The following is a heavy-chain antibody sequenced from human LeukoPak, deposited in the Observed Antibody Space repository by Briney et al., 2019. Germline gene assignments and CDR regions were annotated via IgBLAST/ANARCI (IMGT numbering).Heavy chain of an antibody. Sequence: SETLSLTCTVSGYSISSGNYWGWIRQPPGKGLEWIGSIYHSGSTYYNPSLKSRVTISVDTSKNQFSLKLSSVTAADTAVYYCARDLWWRSPGDFGYWGQGTLVTVSS. V-gene: IGHV4-38-2*02. J-gene: IGHJ4*02. CDR2: IYHSGST. CDR3: ARDLWWRSPGDFGY. D-gene: IGHD4/OR15-4a*01. CDR1: GYSISSGNY.